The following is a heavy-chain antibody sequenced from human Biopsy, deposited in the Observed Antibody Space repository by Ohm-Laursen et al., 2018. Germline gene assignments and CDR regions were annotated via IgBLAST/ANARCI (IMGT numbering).Heavy chain of an antibody. CDR2: LSSRGSNI. CDR1: GFTFSDYY. CDR3: ARGGFFAYSTFDY. D-gene: IGHD4-11*01. J-gene: IGHJ4*02. Sequence: SLRLSCTASGFTFSDYYMSWIRQAPGKGLEWISYLSSRGSNIYYADSVKGRFTVSRDNANNSLFLQMNSLRAEDTAVYYCARGGFFAYSTFDYWGQGALVTVSP. V-gene: IGHV3-11*01.